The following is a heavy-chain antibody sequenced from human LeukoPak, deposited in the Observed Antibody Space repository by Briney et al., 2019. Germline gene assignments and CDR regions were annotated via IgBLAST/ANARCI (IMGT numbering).Heavy chain of an antibody. Sequence: ASVTVSCKASGYTFTSYDINWVRQAPGQGLEWMGWMNPNSGNTGYAQKFQGRVTMTRNTSISTAYMELSSLRSEDTAVYYCASRAAAGTNYYYGMDVWGQGTTVTVSS. J-gene: IGHJ6*02. CDR1: GYTFTSYD. CDR3: ASRAAAGTNYYYGMDV. D-gene: IGHD6-13*01. V-gene: IGHV1-8*01. CDR2: MNPNSGNT.